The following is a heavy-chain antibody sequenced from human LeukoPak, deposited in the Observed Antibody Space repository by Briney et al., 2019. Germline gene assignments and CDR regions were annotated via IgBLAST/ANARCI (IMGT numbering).Heavy chain of an antibody. Sequence: PGGSLRLSCVASGFTFSSYAMSWVRQAPGKGLEWVSAISGSGVTTHYADSVKGRFTISRDNSKNTLYLQMNSLRPEDTAVYFCARSRSSGYYAKPFDYWGQGTLVTVSS. D-gene: IGHD3-3*01. J-gene: IGHJ4*02. V-gene: IGHV3-23*01. CDR2: ISGSGVTT. CDR3: ARSRSSGYYAKPFDY. CDR1: GFTFSSYA.